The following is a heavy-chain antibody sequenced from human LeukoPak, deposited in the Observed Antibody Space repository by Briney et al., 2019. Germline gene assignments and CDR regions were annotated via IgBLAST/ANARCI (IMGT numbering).Heavy chain of an antibody. CDR3: ARELCNSTSCYTYYYYYMDV. Sequence: PSETLSLTCTVSGYSISSGYYWGWIRQPPGKGLEWIGSIYHSGSTYYNPSLKSRVTISVDTSKNQFSLKLSSVTAADTAVYYCARELCNSTSCYTYYYYYMDVWGKGTTVTVSS. J-gene: IGHJ6*03. V-gene: IGHV4-38-2*02. D-gene: IGHD2-2*02. CDR1: GYSISSGYY. CDR2: IYHSGST.